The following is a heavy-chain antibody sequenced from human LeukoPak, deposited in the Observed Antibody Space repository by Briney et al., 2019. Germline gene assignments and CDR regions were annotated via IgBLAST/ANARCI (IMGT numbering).Heavy chain of an antibody. CDR2: IYYSGST. V-gene: IGHV4-59*01. CDR3: ARVVGSTVTTGIFDY. D-gene: IGHD4-17*01. CDR1: GGSISSYY. Sequence: PSETLSLTCTVSGGSISSYYWSWIRQPPGKGLEWIGYIYYSGSTNYNPSLESRVTISVDTSKNQFSLKLSSVTAADTAVYYCARVVGSTVTTGIFDYWGQGTLVTVSS. J-gene: IGHJ4*02.